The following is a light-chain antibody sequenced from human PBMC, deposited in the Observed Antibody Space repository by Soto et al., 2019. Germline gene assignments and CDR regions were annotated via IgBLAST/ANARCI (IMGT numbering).Light chain of an antibody. V-gene: IGKV1-5*03. Sequence: DMQMTQSPSTLSGSVGDSVTSXXRASQTISSWLAWYQQKPGKAPKLXIYKASTLKSGVPSRFSGSGAGTEFTLTISSLQPDDFAAYYCQQVHSFPLTFGGGTKVDIK. CDR1: QTISSW. CDR2: KAS. J-gene: IGKJ4*01. CDR3: QQVHSFPLT.